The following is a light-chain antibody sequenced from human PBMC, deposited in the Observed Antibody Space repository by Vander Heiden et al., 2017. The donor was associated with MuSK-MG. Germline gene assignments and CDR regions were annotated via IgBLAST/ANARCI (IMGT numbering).Light chain of an antibody. J-gene: IGKJ4*01. V-gene: IGKV1-39*01. Sequence: DIQMTQFPFSLSASVGDRVPITCRASQSICSYLNWYQQKPGKAPKLLIYAASSLQSGVPSRFSGSGSGTDFTLPISSLQPEDFATYYCHQSYRTPPLTFGEGTKVEIK. CDR2: AAS. CDR3: HQSYRTPPLT. CDR1: QSICSY.